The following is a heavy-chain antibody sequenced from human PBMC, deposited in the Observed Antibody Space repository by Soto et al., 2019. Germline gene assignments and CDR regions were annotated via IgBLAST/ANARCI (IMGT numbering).Heavy chain of an antibody. Sequence: ETLSLTCTVSGGSISSYYWSWIRQPPGKGLEWIGYIYYSGSTNYNPSLKSRVTISVDTSKNQFSLKLSSVTAADTAVYYCARDMPAARTRFGGDENYYYGMDVWGQGTTVTVSS. V-gene: IGHV4-59*12. J-gene: IGHJ6*02. CDR3: ARDMPAARTRFGGDENYYYGMDV. CDR1: GGSISSYY. D-gene: IGHD2-2*01. CDR2: IYYSGST.